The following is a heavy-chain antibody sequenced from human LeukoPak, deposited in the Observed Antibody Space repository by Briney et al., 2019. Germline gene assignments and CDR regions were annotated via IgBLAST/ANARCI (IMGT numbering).Heavy chain of an antibody. J-gene: IGHJ2*01. Sequence: PGRSLRLSCAASGFTFSSYAMHWVRQAPGKGLEWVAVISYDGSNKYYADSVKGRFTISRDNAKNSLYLQMNSLRAEDTAVYYCARDLSQLLPLPTFDLWGRGTLVTVSS. D-gene: IGHD2-2*01. CDR3: ARDLSQLLPLPTFDL. CDR1: GFTFSSYA. V-gene: IGHV3-30-3*01. CDR2: ISYDGSNK.